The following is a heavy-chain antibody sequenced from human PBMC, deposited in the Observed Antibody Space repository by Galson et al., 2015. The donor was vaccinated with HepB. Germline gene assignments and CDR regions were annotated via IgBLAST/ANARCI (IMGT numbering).Heavy chain of an antibody. J-gene: IGHJ4*02. Sequence: SLRLSCAASGFTFSSYAMSWVRQAPGKGLEWVSAISGSGGGTYYADSVKGRFTISRDNSKNTLYLQMNSLRAEDTAVYYCAKVLYYDILTGYYAGAPFDYWGQGTLVTVSS. CDR3: AKVLYYDILTGYYAGAPFDY. V-gene: IGHV3-23*01. D-gene: IGHD3-9*01. CDR1: GFTFSSYA. CDR2: ISGSGGGT.